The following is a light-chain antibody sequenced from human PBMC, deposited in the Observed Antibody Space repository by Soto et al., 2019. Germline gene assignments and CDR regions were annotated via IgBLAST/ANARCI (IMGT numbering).Light chain of an antibody. CDR2: AAS. CDR1: QSISTY. CDR3: QQTYSTS. V-gene: IGKV1-39*01. Sequence: DIQMTQSPSSLTASVGDRVTITCRTSQSISTYLNWYQQKPGKAPKLLIYAASSLQSGVPSRFSGSGSGTDFTLTISSLQPDDFATYYYQQTYSTSFGQGTKLEIK. J-gene: IGKJ2*01.